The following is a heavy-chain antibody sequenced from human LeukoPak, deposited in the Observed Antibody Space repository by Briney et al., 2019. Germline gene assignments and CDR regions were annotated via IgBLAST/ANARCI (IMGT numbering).Heavy chain of an antibody. Sequence: SETLSLTCTVSGGSISSSSYYWGWIRQPPGKGLEWIGSIYYSGSTYYNPSLKSRVTISVDTSKNQFSLKLSSVTAADTAVYYCAYFDDERLDPWGQGTLVTVSS. J-gene: IGHJ5*02. CDR2: IYYSGST. CDR3: AYFDDERLDP. D-gene: IGHD3-9*01. V-gene: IGHV4-39*07. CDR1: GGSISSSSYY.